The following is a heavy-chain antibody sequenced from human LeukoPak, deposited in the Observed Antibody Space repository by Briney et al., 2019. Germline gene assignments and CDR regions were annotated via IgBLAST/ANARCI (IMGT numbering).Heavy chain of an antibody. CDR1: GFTFSSYS. D-gene: IGHD3-3*01. V-gene: IGHV3-48*02. Sequence: GGSLRLSCAASGFTFSSYSMNWVRQAPGKGLEWVSYISSSSSTIYYADSVKGRFTISRDNAKNSLYLQMNSLRDKDTAVYYCARHAADDFWSGYFSDDYWGQGTLVTVSS. J-gene: IGHJ4*02. CDR3: ARHAADDFWSGYFSDDY. CDR2: ISSSSSTI.